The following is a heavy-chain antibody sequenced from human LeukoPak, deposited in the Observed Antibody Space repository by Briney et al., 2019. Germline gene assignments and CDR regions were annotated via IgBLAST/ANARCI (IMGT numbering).Heavy chain of an antibody. CDR1: GFTFSSYS. V-gene: IGHV3-66*01. CDR3: ASGPLLGSSLGTRAFDI. CDR2: IYSGGST. J-gene: IGHJ3*02. Sequence: PGGSLRLSCAASGFTFSSYSMNWVRQAPGKGLERVSVIYSGGSTYYADSVKGRFTISRDNSKNTLYLQMNSLRAEDTAVYYCASGPLLGSSLGTRAFDIWGQGTMVTVSS. D-gene: IGHD6-13*01.